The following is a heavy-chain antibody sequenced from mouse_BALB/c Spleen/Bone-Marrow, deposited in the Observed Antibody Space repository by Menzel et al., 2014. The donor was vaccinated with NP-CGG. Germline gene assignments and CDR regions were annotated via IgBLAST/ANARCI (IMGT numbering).Heavy chain of an antibody. J-gene: IGHJ1*01. CDR3: ARVTTDWYFDV. Sequence: VQLKESGPELVKPGASVKISCKASGYSFTGYFMNWVVQSHGKSLEWIGRTNPYNGDTFYNQKFKGKATLTVDKSSSTAHMELRSLASEDSAVYYCARVTTDWYFDVWGAGTTVTVSS. D-gene: IGHD1-1*01. V-gene: IGHV1-20*02. CDR1: GYSFTGYF. CDR2: TNPYNGDT.